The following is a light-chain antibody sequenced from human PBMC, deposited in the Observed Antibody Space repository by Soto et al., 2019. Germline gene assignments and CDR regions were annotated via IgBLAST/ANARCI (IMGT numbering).Light chain of an antibody. CDR3: QEYTTLSRT. CDR2: DAS. CDR1: QRISSW. Sequence: DIQMTQSPSTLSASVGARVTITCRARQRISSWLAWYQQNPGKAHKVLIYDASTLESGVPSRFSCGGAGTEFTLILACLQPDDFATYYCQEYTTLSRTFGQGTKVQV. V-gene: IGKV1-5*01. J-gene: IGKJ1*01.